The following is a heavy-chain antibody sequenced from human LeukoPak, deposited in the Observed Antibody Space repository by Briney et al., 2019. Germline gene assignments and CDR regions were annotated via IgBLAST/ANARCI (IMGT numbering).Heavy chain of an antibody. Sequence: RRASVKVSCKASGGTFSSYAISWVRQAPGQGLEWMGGIIPIFGTANYAQKFQGRVTITTDESTSTAYMELSSLRSEDTAVYYCARAFWSWPGPTYYYYYMDVWGKGTTVTVSS. CDR2: IIPIFGTA. J-gene: IGHJ6*03. V-gene: IGHV1-69*05. D-gene: IGHD2/OR15-2a*01. CDR1: GGTFSSYA. CDR3: ARAFWSWPGPTYYYYYMDV.